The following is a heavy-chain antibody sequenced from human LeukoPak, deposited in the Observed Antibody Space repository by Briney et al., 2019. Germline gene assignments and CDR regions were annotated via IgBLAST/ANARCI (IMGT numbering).Heavy chain of an antibody. CDR3: ARDKRYSLYGMDV. J-gene: IGHJ6*02. Sequence: GGSLRLSCAASGFTFSSNYMSWVRQAPGKGLEWVSVIYSGGTTYYADSVKGRFTISRDNSKNTVYLQMNSLRAEDTAVYYCARDKRYSLYGMDVWGQGTTVAVSS. D-gene: IGHD5-18*01. CDR2: IYSGGTT. V-gene: IGHV3-53*01. CDR1: GFTFSSNY.